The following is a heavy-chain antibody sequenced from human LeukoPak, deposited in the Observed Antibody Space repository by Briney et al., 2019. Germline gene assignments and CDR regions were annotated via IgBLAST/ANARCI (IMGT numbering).Heavy chain of an antibody. Sequence: GESLQISCQGSGYSFTSYWIGWVRQMPGKGLEWMGIIYPGDSDTRYSPSFQGQVTISADKSISTAYLQWSSLKASDTAMYYCARVVTLRWDYYYGMDVWGQGTTVTVSS. CDR3: ARVVTLRWDYYYGMDV. CDR2: IYPGDSDT. D-gene: IGHD3-22*01. J-gene: IGHJ6*02. V-gene: IGHV5-51*01. CDR1: GYSFTSYW.